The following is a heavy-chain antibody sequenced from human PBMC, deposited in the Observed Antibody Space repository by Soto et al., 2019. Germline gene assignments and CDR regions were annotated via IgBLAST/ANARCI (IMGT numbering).Heavy chain of an antibody. CDR2: IYSGGYT. J-gene: IGHJ4*02. CDR3: ATGGGGGGY. D-gene: IGHD2-8*02. Sequence: EVQLVESGGGLIQPGGSLRLSCAVSGFTVSNNYMSWVRQAPGKGLEGVSVIYSGGYTAYGDSVKGRFTISRDNSKNTLYLQRNSLGPTDPAVFSGATGGGGGGYWGQGTLVTVSS. CDR1: GFTVSNNY. V-gene: IGHV3-53*01.